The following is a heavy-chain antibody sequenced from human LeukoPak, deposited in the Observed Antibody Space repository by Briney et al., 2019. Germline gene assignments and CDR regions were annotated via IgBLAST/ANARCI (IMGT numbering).Heavy chain of an antibody. D-gene: IGHD3-10*01. CDR3: AKEGKLLWFGELSSYWYFDL. CDR2: FSGSGCTT. J-gene: IGHJ2*01. CDR1: GFTFSSYA. V-gene: IGHV3-23*01. Sequence: GGSLRLSCAASGFTFSSYAMSWVRQAPGKGLEWVSAFSGSGCTTYYADSVKGRFTVSRDNSKNTLYLQMNSLRAEDTAVYYCAKEGKLLWFGELSSYWYFDLWGRGTLVTVSS.